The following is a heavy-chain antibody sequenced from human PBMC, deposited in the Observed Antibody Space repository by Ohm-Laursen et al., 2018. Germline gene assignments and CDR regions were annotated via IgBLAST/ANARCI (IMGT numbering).Heavy chain of an antibody. Sequence: SLRLSCAASGFSFSSFEMNWVRQAPGKGLEWVSDIGGSGNNIHYADSVKGRFTISRDNAKNSLYLQMNSLRAEDTAVYYCAKVLYSGYDEVDYWGQGTLVTVSS. CDR2: IGGSGNNI. V-gene: IGHV3-48*03. CDR1: GFSFSSFE. CDR3: AKVLYSGYDEVDY. J-gene: IGHJ4*02. D-gene: IGHD5-12*01.